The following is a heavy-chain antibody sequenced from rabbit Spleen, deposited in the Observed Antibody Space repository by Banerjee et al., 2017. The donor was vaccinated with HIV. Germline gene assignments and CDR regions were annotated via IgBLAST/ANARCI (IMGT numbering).Heavy chain of an antibody. D-gene: IGHD1-1*01. J-gene: IGHJ3*01. Sequence: EESGGDLVKPEGSLTLTCTASGFSFSSSYWICWVRQAPGKGLEWIAYIDAGSSGYTYYASWAKGRFTISKTSSTTVTLQMTRLTAADTATYFCVRDQAHMLDLWGQGTLVTVS. V-gene: IGHV1S45*01. CDR2: IDAGSSGYT. CDR3: VRDQAHMLDL. CDR1: GFSFSSSYW.